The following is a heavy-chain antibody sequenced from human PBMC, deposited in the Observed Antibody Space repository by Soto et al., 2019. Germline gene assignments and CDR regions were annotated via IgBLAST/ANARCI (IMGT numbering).Heavy chain of an antibody. V-gene: IGHV4-59*01. D-gene: IGHD6-13*01. CDR3: ARGSVAAPGDS. CDR2: IFFSGAT. Sequence: SETLSLTCTVSGGSISGYYWSWIRQPPGKGLEWIGYIFFSGATNYSPSLKSRVTISVDTSKNQLSLKLSSVTTADTAVYYCARGSVAAPGDSWGQGILVTVSS. CDR1: GGSISGYY. J-gene: IGHJ5*01.